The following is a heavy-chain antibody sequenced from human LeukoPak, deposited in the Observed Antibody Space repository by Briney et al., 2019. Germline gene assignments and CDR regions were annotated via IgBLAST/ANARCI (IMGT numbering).Heavy chain of an antibody. V-gene: IGHV3-33*01. Sequence: GGSLRLSCVASGFTFSSYGMHWVRQAPGKGLEWVAVIWYDGTNKYYADSVKGRFTISRDSPKNTLYLQMNSLRAGDTAVYYCARAAYDNSGYLSLWGQGTLVTVSS. CDR1: GFTFSSYG. CDR2: IWYDGTNK. CDR3: ARAAYDNSGYLSL. J-gene: IGHJ4*02. D-gene: IGHD3-22*01.